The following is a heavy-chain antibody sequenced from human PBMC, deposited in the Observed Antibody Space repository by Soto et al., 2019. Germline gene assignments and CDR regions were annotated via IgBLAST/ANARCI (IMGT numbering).Heavy chain of an antibody. CDR1: GSTFTGYA. V-gene: IGHV3-23*01. J-gene: IGHJ4*02. CDR2: ISGSGDIT. Sequence: VQLLESGEALDQPGGPLGPSFAAPGSTFTGYARAWFRQAPGRGREGVSAISGSGDITYYADSVKGRFTISRDNSKNTLYLQMNSLRAEDTAVYYCAKARGSRSPAPGSYWGQGTLVTVSS. D-gene: IGHD2-2*01. CDR3: AKARGSRSPAPGSY.